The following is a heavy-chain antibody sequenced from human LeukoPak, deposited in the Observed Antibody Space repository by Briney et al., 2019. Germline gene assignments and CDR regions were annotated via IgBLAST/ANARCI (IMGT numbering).Heavy chain of an antibody. J-gene: IGHJ4*02. CDR2: INHSGST. CDR3: ARGRNGYSSSWYVNY. D-gene: IGHD6-13*01. CDR1: GGSFSGYY. Sequence: SETLSLTCAVYGGSFSGYYWSWIRQPPGKGLEWVGEINHSGSTNYNPSLKSRVTISVDTSKNQFSLKLSSVTAADTAVYYCARGRNGYSSSWYVNYWGQGTLVTVSS. V-gene: IGHV4-34*01.